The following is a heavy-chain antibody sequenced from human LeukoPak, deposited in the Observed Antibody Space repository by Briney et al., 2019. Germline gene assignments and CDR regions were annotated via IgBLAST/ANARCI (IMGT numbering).Heavy chain of an antibody. Sequence: ASVKVSCKASGYTLRSYGITWVRQAPGQGLEWMGWISAYNGNTKYPQKLQGRVTMTTDTSTSTAYMELRSLRSDDTAVYYCARGPIIDIVIVPAADDYYYMDVWGKGTTVTVSS. CDR2: ISAYNGNT. J-gene: IGHJ6*03. V-gene: IGHV1-18*01. D-gene: IGHD2-2*01. CDR1: GYTLRSYG. CDR3: ARGPIIDIVIVPAADDYYYMDV.